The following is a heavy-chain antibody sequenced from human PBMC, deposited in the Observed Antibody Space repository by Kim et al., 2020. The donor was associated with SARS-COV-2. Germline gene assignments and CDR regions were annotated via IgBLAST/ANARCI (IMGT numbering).Heavy chain of an antibody. Sequence: SYADPRRARYTISRDNDKNSLYLQMNSLRAENTAVYYCARDQYSGWEQPPWGQGTLVTVSS. CDR3: ARDQYSGWEQPP. D-gene: IGHD1-26*01. J-gene: IGHJ5*02. V-gene: IGHV3-11*01.